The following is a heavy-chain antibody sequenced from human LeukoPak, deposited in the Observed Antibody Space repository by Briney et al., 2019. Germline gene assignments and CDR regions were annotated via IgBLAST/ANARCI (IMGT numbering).Heavy chain of an antibody. CDR3: ARRNAMDV. CDR1: GFTFSNYW. CDR2: INRDGSER. Sequence: GGSLGLSCAASGFTFSNYWMTWVRQAPGKGLEWVANINRDGSERYYVDSVKGRFTISRDDAKSSLYLQMNSLRAEDTAVYYCARRNAMDVWGQGTTVIVFS. J-gene: IGHJ6*02. V-gene: IGHV3-7*03.